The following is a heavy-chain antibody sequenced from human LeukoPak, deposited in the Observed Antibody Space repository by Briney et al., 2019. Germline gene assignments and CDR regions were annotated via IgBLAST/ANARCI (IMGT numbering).Heavy chain of an antibody. J-gene: IGHJ4*02. D-gene: IGHD6-6*01. CDR3: ARSGTIATRRNYIDY. CDR2: IYPGDSDT. CDR1: GYSFPTYW. Sequence: GESLKISCKGSGYSFPTYWIGWVRQMPGKGLEWMGIIYPGDSDTRYSPSFEGEVTISADKSISTAYLQWSGLKASDTAMYYCARSGTIATRRNYIDYWGQGTLVTVSS. V-gene: IGHV5-51*01.